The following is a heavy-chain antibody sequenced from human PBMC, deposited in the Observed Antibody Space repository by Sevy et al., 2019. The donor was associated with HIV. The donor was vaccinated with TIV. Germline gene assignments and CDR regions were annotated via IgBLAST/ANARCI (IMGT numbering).Heavy chain of an antibody. J-gene: IGHJ4*02. D-gene: IGHD3-9*01. CDR3: ARHLPLAYHEILTPDSRPFDN. CDR2: IYYSGIT. Sequence: SETLSLTCGVSGDSINSNDYYWGWIRQPPGKGLEWIGTIYYSGITYYNPSLKSRVTISVDTSKNQFSLKLTSVTAADTALYYCARHLPLAYHEILTPDSRPFDNWGQGTLVTVSS. CDR1: GDSINSNDYY. V-gene: IGHV4-39*01.